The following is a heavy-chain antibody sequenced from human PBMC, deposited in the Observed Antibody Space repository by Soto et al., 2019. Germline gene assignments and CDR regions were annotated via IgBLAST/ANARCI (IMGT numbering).Heavy chain of an antibody. CDR1: GFSISSGFY. CDR3: AREKVGTTCFDN. J-gene: IGHJ4*02. Sequence: SETLSLTCNFTGFSISSGFYWSWVRQTPGKGLEWIGSIYRPGNSYRNPSLEGRLIVSMDLSNNQFFLKLASVTAADTAIYYGAREKVGTTCFDNWGQGTQVTVS. CDR2: IYRPGNS. D-gene: IGHD1-1*01. V-gene: IGHV4-38-2*02.